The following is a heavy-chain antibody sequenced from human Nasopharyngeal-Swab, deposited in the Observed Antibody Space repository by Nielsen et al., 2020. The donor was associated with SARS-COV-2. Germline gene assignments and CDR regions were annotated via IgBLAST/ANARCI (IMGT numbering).Heavy chain of an antibody. CDR2: ISSSSTYI. V-gene: IGHV3-21*01. J-gene: IGHJ5*02. CDR3: GRDLGGRFST. CDR1: GFTFSSHS. Sequence: ESLKISCAASGFTFSSHSMNWVRRAPGKGLEWVSSISSSSTYIYYADSVKGRFTISRDNAKNTLFLQMNSLRAEDTAVYYCGRDLGGRFSTWGQGTLVTVSS. D-gene: IGHD3-16*01.